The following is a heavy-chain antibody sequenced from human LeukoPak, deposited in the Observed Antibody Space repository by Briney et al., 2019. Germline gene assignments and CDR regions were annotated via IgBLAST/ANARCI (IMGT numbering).Heavy chain of an antibody. D-gene: IGHD6-13*01. V-gene: IGHV4-61*02. J-gene: IGHJ4*02. Sequence: SQTLSLTCTVSGGSISSGSYYWSWIRQPAVKGLEWIGRIYTSGSTDYNASLKSRVTISVDTSKNHFSLKLSSVTAADTAVYYCATLAAAGRGGSYWGQGTLVTVSS. CDR3: ATLAAAGRGGSY. CDR2: IYTSGST. CDR1: GGSISSGSYY.